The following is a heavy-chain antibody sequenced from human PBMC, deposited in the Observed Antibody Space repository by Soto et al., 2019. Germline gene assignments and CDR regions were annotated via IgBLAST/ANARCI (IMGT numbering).Heavy chain of an antibody. D-gene: IGHD3-22*01. CDR1: GYTFTGYF. V-gene: IGHV1-2*07. CDR2: INPNNGDT. CDR3: ERLKTYYDXRGGIAS. J-gene: IGHJ5*02. Sequence: ASVNVSFKASGYTFTGYFVHWVRQAPGQWLEWMGWINPNNGDTNYAHNFQGRVTMTRDTSINKAYMELSRMRSDDTAVYDCERLKTYYDXRGGIASWGQGALVNVSS.